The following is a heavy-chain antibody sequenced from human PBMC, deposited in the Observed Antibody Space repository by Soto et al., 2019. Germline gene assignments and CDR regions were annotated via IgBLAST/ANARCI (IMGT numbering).Heavy chain of an antibody. J-gene: IGHJ5*02. CDR1: GFTFGTYA. CDR2: ITGSGGST. V-gene: IGHV3-23*04. D-gene: IGHD5-18*01. Sequence: EIQLVESGGGLAKPGGSLTLSCAASGFTFGTYAMNWVRQAPGKGLEWVSGITGSGGSTYYADSVKGRFTISRDNSKNTLYLQMNSLRGDDTAVYYCAKDRSVDTRDWFDPWGQGTLVTVSS. CDR3: AKDRSVDTRDWFDP.